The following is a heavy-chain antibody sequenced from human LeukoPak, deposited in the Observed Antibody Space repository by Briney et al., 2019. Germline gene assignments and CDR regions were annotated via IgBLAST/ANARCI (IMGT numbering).Heavy chain of an antibody. CDR1: AYSISSGSY. Sequence: SETLSLTCTVSAYSISSGSYWGWIRQPPGKGLEWIGSIHHSGSTYYNPSLKSRVTMSVDTSKNQFSLKLSSVTAADTAVYYCARLKLERRPYFDYWGQGTLVTVSS. J-gene: IGHJ4*02. CDR2: IHHSGST. CDR3: ARLKLERRPYFDY. D-gene: IGHD1-1*01. V-gene: IGHV4-38-2*02.